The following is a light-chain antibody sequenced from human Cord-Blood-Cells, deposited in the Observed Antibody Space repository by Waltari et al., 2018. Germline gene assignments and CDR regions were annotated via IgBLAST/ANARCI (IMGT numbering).Light chain of an antibody. CDR2: DVS. Sequence: QSALTQPASVSGSSGQSITISCTGTRSDVGGYNYVSWYQQHPGKAPKLMIYDVSNRPSGVSNRFSGSKSGNTASLTISGLQAEDEADYYCSSYTSSSTLVFGTGTKVTVL. V-gene: IGLV2-14*01. CDR3: SSYTSSSTLV. CDR1: RSDVGGYNY. J-gene: IGLJ1*01.